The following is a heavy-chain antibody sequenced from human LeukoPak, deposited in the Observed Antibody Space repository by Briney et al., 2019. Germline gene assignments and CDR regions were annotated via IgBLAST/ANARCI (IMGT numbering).Heavy chain of an antibody. D-gene: IGHD4/OR15-4a*01. V-gene: IGHV3-74*01. Sequence: GGSLRLSCAASGFSFSVFWMHWVRQVPGKGPVWVSRIKTDGSITDYVDSVKGRFTISRDNAKNTLYLQMNSLRAEDTAVYYCARRAGAYSHPYDYWGQGTLVTVSS. J-gene: IGHJ4*02. CDR3: ARRAGAYSHPYDY. CDR1: GFSFSVFW. CDR2: IKTDGSIT.